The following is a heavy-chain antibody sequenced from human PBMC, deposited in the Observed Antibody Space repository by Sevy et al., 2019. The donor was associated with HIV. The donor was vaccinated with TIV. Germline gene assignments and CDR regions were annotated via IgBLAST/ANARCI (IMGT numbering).Heavy chain of an antibody. CDR3: ARDVFIVVVVAADNWFDP. D-gene: IGHD2-15*01. CDR1: GGTFSSYA. V-gene: IGHV1-69*04. CDR2: IIPILGIA. Sequence: ASVKVSCKASGGTFSSYAICWVRQAPGQGLEWMGRIIPILGIANYAQKFQGRVTITADKSTSTAYMELSSLRSEDTAVYYSARDVFIVVVVAADNWFDPWGQGTLVTVSS. J-gene: IGHJ5*02.